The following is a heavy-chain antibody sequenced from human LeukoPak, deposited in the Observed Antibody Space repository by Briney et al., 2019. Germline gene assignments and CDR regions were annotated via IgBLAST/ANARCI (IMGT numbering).Heavy chain of an antibody. J-gene: IGHJ3*02. CDR2: ISSSSSYI. CDR3: ARFLAAAGNDAFDI. V-gene: IGHV3-21*01. Sequence: GGSLRLSCAASGFTFSSYSMNWVRQAPGKGLEWVSSISSSSSYIYYADSVKGRFTISRDNAKNSLYLQINSLRAEDTAVYYCARFLAAAGNDAFDIWGQGTMVTVSS. D-gene: IGHD6-13*01. CDR1: GFTFSSYS.